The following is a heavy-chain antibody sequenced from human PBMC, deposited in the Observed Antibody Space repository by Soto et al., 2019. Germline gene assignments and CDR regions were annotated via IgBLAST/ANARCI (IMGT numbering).Heavy chain of an antibody. CDR1: GFTFSSYA. Sequence: PGGSLRLSCAASGFTFSSYAMHWVRQAPGKGLEWGAVISYDGSNKYYADSVKGRFTISRDNSKNTLYLQMNSLRAEDTAVYYCAREGALHTSSERRDYYYGMDVWGQGTTVTVSS. J-gene: IGHJ6*02. CDR2: ISYDGSNK. D-gene: IGHD2-15*01. V-gene: IGHV3-30-3*01. CDR3: AREGALHTSSERRDYYYGMDV.